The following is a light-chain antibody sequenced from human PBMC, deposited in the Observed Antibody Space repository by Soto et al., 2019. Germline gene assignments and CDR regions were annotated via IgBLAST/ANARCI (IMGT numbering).Light chain of an antibody. J-gene: IGKJ1*01. CDR3: QQYNSFPT. CDR1: QSISSW. Sequence: DIQMTQSPSTLSASVGDRVTITCRASQSISSWLAWYQQKPGKAPKILIYKASSLESGVPSRFSGSGSGTEVTRTISSLQPDDFATYYCQQYNSFPTFGQGTKVEIK. V-gene: IGKV1-5*03. CDR2: KAS.